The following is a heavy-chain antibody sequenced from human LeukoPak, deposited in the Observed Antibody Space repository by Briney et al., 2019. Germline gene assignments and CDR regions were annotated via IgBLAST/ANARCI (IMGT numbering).Heavy chain of an antibody. V-gene: IGHV3-20*04. CDR2: INRNGIIK. J-gene: IGHJ6*03. D-gene: IGHD2-8*01. Sequence: GGSLRLSCAASGFTFSSYGMHWVRQGPGKGLEWVAGINRNGIIKRYGDSVRGRFTISRVKATNSLYLQMNSLRKEDTALYYCARDLMMEGRYFYHYMDVWGKGTTVTVSS. CDR1: GFTFSSYG. CDR3: ARDLMMEGRYFYHYMDV.